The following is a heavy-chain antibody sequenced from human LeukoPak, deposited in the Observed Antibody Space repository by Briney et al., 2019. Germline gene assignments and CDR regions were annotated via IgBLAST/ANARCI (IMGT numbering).Heavy chain of an antibody. CDR1: GFTFSTYS. D-gene: IGHD1/OR15-1a*01. V-gene: IGHV3-23*01. CDR2: ITSSGHST. Sequence: PGGSLRLSCAASGFTFSTYSMNWVRQAPGKGLEWVSTITSSGHSTYYAGSVKGRFSISRDNSRDTLFLQMSSLGAEDTALYYCAKDLLGTSDFWGQGTLVTVSS. CDR3: AKDLLGTSDF. J-gene: IGHJ4*02.